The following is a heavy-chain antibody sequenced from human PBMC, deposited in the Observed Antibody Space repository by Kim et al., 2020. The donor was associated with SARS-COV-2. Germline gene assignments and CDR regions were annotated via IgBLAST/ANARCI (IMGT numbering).Heavy chain of an antibody. V-gene: IGHV1-3*01. D-gene: IGHD3-10*01. CDR2: INAGNGNT. Sequence: ASVKVSCKASGYTFTSYAMHWVRQAPGQRLEWMGWINAGNGNTKYSQKFQGRVTITRDTSASTAYMELSSLRSEDTAVYYCARGGYYYGSGSHPWGGEFDYWGQGTLVTVSS. CDR1: GYTFTSYA. CDR3: ARGGYYYGSGSHPWGGEFDY. J-gene: IGHJ4*02.